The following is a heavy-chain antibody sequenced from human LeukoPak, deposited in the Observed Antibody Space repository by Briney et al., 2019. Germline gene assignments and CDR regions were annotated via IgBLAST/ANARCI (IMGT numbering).Heavy chain of an antibody. V-gene: IGHV4-59*08. J-gene: IGHJ3*02. CDR1: GGSISSYY. CDR3: ATTRRITMIGGAFDI. D-gene: IGHD3-10*01. CDR2: IYYSGTT. Sequence: PSETLSLTCTVSGGSISSYYWSWMRQPPGKGLEWIGYIYYSGTTNYNPSLKSRVTISVDTSKNQFSLKLSSVTAADTAVYYCATTRRITMIGGAFDIWGQGTMVTVSS.